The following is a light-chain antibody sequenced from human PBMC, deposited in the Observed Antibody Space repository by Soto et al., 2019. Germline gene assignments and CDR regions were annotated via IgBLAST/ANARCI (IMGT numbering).Light chain of an antibody. J-gene: IGKJ1*01. V-gene: IGKV1-5*03. CDR2: KAS. CDR3: HQYGSYSPWT. Sequence: EIQMTQSPTTLSASVGDRVTITCRASQSIGSWLAWYQQKPGKAPKLLIYKASTLESGVPSRFSGSGSGTEFILTISSLQPDDFASYYCHQYGSYSPWTFGQGTKVEIK. CDR1: QSIGSW.